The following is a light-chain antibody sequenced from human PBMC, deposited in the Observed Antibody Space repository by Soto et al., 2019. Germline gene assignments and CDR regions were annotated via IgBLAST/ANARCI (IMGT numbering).Light chain of an antibody. J-gene: IGKJ1*01. CDR1: QTISSSY. V-gene: IGKV3-20*01. Sequence: EIVLTQSPGTLSFSPGEIATLSCRASQTISSSYLAWYQQKPGQAPRLLIYAASTRATDIPDRFSGSGSGTDFTLTISRLEPEDFAVYYCQQYGSLSWTFGQGTKVDIK. CDR2: AAS. CDR3: QQYGSLSWT.